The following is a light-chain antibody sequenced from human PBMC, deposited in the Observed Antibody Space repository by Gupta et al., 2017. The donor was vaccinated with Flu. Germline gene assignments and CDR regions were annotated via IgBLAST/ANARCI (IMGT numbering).Light chain of an antibody. V-gene: IGLV2-23*01. CDR3: CSYVGSVPTWV. J-gene: IGLJ3*02. CDR1: VSDFGDYSR. Sequence: TISCTGSVSDFGDYSRVSWYLQHPGKAPKLIISEGSKRPSGVSDRFSGSKSGRTASLTISGLQPEDEADYYCCSYVGSVPTWVFGGGTKLTVL. CDR2: EGS.